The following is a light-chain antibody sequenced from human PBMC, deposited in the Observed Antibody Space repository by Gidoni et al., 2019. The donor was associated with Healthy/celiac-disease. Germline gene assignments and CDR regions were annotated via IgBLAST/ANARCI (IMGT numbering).Light chain of an antibody. Sequence: DIQMTQSPSTLSASVGARVTITCRASQSISSWLAWYQQKPGKAPKLLIYKASSLESGVPARFSGRGSGTEFTLTSSSLQADDVATYYCEQYNSYPWTFGQGTKVEIK. CDR1: QSISSW. J-gene: IGKJ1*01. CDR3: EQYNSYPWT. CDR2: KAS. V-gene: IGKV1-5*03.